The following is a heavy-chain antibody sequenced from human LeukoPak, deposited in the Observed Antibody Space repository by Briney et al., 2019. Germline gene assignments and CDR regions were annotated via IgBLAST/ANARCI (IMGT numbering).Heavy chain of an antibody. V-gene: IGHV4-39*01. CDR3: ARRARGPAAKFDP. Sequence: SETLSLTCTVSRGSISSSSYYWGWIRQPPGKGLEWIGSIYYSGSTYYNPSLKSRLTISVDTSKNQFSLKLSSVTAADTAVYYWARRARGPAAKFDPWGQGTLVTVSS. CDR1: RGSISSSSYY. D-gene: IGHD2-2*01. CDR2: IYYSGST. J-gene: IGHJ5*02.